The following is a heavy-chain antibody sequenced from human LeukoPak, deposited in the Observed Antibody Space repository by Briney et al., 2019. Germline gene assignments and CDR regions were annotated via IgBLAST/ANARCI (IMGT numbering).Heavy chain of an antibody. CDR2: INPNSGGT. D-gene: IGHD6-19*01. V-gene: IGHV1-2*02. CDR1: GYTFTGYY. Sequence: ASVKVSCKASGYTFTGYYMHWVRQAPGQGLEWMGWINPNSGGTNYAQKFQGRVTMTRDTSISTAYMELSRLRSDDAAVYYCARVHRAVAGYPDYWGQGTLVTVPS. CDR3: ARVHRAVAGYPDY. J-gene: IGHJ4*02.